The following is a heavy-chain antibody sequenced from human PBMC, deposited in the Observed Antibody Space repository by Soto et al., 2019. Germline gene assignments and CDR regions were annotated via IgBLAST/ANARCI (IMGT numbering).Heavy chain of an antibody. J-gene: IGHJ4*02. V-gene: IGHV4-34*01. CDR1: GGSFSGYY. CDR2: INHSGST. CDR3: ARGPRYGSGSDFDY. D-gene: IGHD3-10*01. Sequence: PLETLSLTCAVYGGSFSGYYWSWIRQPPGKGLEWIGEINHSGSTNYNPSLKSRVTISVDTSKNQFSLKLSSVTAADTAVYYCARGPRYGSGSDFDYWGQGTLVTVSS.